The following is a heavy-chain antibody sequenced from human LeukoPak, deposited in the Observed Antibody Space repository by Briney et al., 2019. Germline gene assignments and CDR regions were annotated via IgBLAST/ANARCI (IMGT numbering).Heavy chain of an antibody. Sequence: SETLSLTCAVYGGSFSGYYWSWIRQPPGKGLEWIGEINHSGNTNYNPSLKSRVTISVDTSKNQFSLNLRSVTAADTAVYYCAGQYDSSAYYFYWGQGTLVTVSS. J-gene: IGHJ4*02. CDR1: GGSFSGYY. CDR2: INHSGNT. CDR3: AGQYDSSAYYFY. D-gene: IGHD3-22*01. V-gene: IGHV4-34*01.